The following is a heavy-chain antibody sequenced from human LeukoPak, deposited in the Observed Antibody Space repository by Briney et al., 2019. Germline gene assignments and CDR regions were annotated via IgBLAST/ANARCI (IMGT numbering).Heavy chain of an antibody. CDR1: AFTFINYS. CDR2: INLTSTSI. J-gene: IGHJ4*02. D-gene: IGHD3-10*01. V-gene: IGHV3-21*01. Sequence: GRSLTLSCAPSAFTFINYSINSVRHPPRKWLGWVSSINLTSTSIYYADAVGGRFTISRHNTKNSLYLHMNSLRTPDTTLFECVRLRRNSDRSYYYYYYNFWGQGTLVTVSS. CDR3: VRLRRNSDRSYYYYYYNF.